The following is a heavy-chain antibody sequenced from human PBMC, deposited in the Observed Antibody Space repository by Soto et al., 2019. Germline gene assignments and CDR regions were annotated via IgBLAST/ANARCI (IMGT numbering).Heavy chain of an antibody. CDR2: ISYDGSDK. Sequence: QEQLVESGGGMVLPGRSLRLSCAASGFTFNTFGMHWVRQAPGKGLEWVAVISYDGSDKYYSDSVRGRFTISRDNSMNTLYLQMNSLRTEDTAVYYCAKSPNFYCSSYHCYKYYFDYWGQGTLVTVSS. V-gene: IGHV3-30*18. CDR1: GFTFNTFG. J-gene: IGHJ4*02. CDR3: AKSPNFYCSSYHCYKYYFDY. D-gene: IGHD2-2*01.